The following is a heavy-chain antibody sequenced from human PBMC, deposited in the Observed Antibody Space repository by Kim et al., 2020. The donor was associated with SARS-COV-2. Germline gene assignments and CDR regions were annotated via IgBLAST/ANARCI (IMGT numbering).Heavy chain of an antibody. CDR2: VYYSGTT. V-gene: IGHV4-39*01. J-gene: IGHJ5*02. D-gene: IGHD1-26*01. CDR3: ARLRCGVVWFDP. CDR1: GGSINNSSYY. Sequence: SETLSLTCTVSGGSINNSSYYWGWIRQPPGKGLEWIGSVYYSGTTYYTPSLKSRVTISVDTSNNQFSLKLSSVTAADRAVYYCARLRCGVVWFDPWGQGT.